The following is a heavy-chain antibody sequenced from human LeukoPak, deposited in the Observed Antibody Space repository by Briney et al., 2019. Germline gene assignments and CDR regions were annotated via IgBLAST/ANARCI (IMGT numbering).Heavy chain of an antibody. CDR3: ARDLRANNWFDP. V-gene: IGHV1-2*02. CDR2: INPNSGGT. J-gene: IGHJ5*02. D-gene: IGHD3-9*01. Sequence: GASVTVSCKSSGYTFTRYYMHWVRQAPGQGLEWMGWINPNSGGTNYAQKFQGRVTMTRDTSISTAYMELSRLRSDDTAVYYCARDLRANNWFDPWGQGTLVTVSS. CDR1: GYTFTRYY.